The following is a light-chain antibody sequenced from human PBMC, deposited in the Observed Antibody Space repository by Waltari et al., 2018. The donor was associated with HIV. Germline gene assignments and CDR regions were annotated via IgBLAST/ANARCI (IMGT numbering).Light chain of an antibody. Sequence: QSVVTQPPSLSAAPGQKVIIFCSGRTSNLENNFVSWYQPLPDRAPKLLIYDNNRRPSGIPDRFSAAKSGTSASLAITGLQAGDEANYYCGTWDNSLSAFVFGTGTEVLVL. CDR3: GTWDNSLSAFV. J-gene: IGLJ1*01. CDR2: DNN. V-gene: IGLV1-51*01. CDR1: TSNLENNF.